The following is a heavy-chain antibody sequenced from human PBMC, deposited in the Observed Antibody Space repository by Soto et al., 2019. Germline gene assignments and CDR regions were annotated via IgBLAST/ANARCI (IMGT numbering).Heavy chain of an antibody. CDR3: ASGSRGGYYYYGMDV. CDR1: GYSFTSYW. Sequence: GESLKISRKGSGYSFTSYWIGRVRQMPGKGLEWMGIIYPGDSDTRYSPSFQGQVTISADKSISTAYLQWSSLKAPDTAMYYCASGSRGGYYYYGMDVWGQGTTVTVSS. V-gene: IGHV5-51*01. CDR2: IYPGDSDT. J-gene: IGHJ6*02. D-gene: IGHD3-10*01.